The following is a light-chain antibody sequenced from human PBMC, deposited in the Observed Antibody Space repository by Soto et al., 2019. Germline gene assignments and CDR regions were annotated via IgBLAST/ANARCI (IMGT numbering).Light chain of an antibody. J-gene: IGKJ2*01. CDR2: GAS. CDR3: QQYNNWPQYT. Sequence: DIVLTQTPLFLPVTPGEPASISCRSIQSLLDSNDGNTYLDWYLQKPGQSPQLLIYGASTRATGIPARFSGSGSGTEFTLTISSLQSEDFAVYYCQQYNNWPQYTFGQGTKLEIK. V-gene: IGKV2-40*01. CDR1: QSLLDSNDGNTY.